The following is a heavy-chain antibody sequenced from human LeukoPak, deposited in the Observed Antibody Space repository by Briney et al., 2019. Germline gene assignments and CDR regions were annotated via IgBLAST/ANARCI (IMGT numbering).Heavy chain of an antibody. V-gene: IGHV3-53*01. CDR3: ARVIRSGNYYFDY. Sequence: GGSLRLSCAASGFTVSLSYMSWVRQAPGRGLEWVSMIHSAGSTYYADSVRGRFTISLDNSKATLFLQMNSLKADDTAVYFCARVIRSGNYYFDYWGQGTLVTVSS. CDR2: IHSAGST. CDR1: GFTVSLSY. J-gene: IGHJ4*02. D-gene: IGHD6-25*01.